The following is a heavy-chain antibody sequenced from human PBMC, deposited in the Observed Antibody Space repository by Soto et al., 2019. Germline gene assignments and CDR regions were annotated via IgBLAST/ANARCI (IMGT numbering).Heavy chain of an antibody. J-gene: IGHJ3*02. CDR2: IKQDGSEK. Sequence: GGSLRLSCAASGFTFSSYWMSWVRQAPGKGLEWVANIKQDGSEKYYVDSVKGRFTISRDNANNSLYLQMTRLRAEDTAVYYCARASRGTTLIGPFEGAFDIWGQGTMVTVSS. D-gene: IGHD1-7*01. V-gene: IGHV3-7*01. CDR1: GFTFSSYW. CDR3: ARASRGTTLIGPFEGAFDI.